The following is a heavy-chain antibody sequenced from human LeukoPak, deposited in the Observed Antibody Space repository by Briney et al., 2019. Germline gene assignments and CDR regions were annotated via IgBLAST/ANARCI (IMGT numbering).Heavy chain of an antibody. D-gene: IGHD4-17*01. CDR2: IRGSGADT. CDR1: GFTFSNYA. CDR3: ARDYDYGDYGLDP. J-gene: IGHJ5*02. Sequence: GGSLRLSCAASGFTFSNYAMTWVRQAPGKGLEWVSAIRGSGADTYYVDSVKGRFTISRDNAKNSLYLQMNSLRAEDTAVYYCARDYDYGDYGLDPWGQGTLVTVSS. V-gene: IGHV3-23*01.